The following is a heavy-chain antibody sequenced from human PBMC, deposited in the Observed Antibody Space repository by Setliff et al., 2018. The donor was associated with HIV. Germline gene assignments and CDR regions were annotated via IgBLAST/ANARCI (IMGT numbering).Heavy chain of an antibody. CDR3: ASRVYYYDSSGYLREEGFDP. J-gene: IGHJ5*02. CDR1: GYSIRSGYY. D-gene: IGHD3-22*01. Sequence: PSETLSLTCAVSGYSIRSGYYWGWIRQSPGKGLEWIGTMFRTGTSYYNPSLTSGVTISQDTSKNQFSLKLRSVTAADAAVYYCASRVYYYDSSGYLREEGFDPWGQGTLVTVSS. V-gene: IGHV4-38-2*01. CDR2: MFRTGTS.